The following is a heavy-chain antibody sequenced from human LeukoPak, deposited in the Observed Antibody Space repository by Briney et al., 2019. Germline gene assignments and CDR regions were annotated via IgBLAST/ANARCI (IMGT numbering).Heavy chain of an antibody. CDR3: ARLKMATMAVDY. Sequence: GGSLRLSCAVSGFSVTNNYMSWVRQAPGKGLEWVSYIGASGGTIYYAGSVRGRFTISRDNAKNSLYLQMNSLRAEDTAVYYCARLKMATMAVDYWGQGTLVTVSS. J-gene: IGHJ4*02. D-gene: IGHD5-24*01. CDR1: GFSVTNNY. CDR2: IGASGGTI. V-gene: IGHV3-11*04.